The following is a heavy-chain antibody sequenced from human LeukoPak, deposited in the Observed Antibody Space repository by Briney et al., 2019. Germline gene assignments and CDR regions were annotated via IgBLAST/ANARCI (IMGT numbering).Heavy chain of an antibody. Sequence: GESLKIPCKGSGYSFTSYWIGWVRQMPGKGLEWMGIIYPGDSDTRYSPSFQGQVTISADKSISTAYLQWSSLKASDTAMSYCARRSGYYYDSQSPDYWGQGTLVTVSS. V-gene: IGHV5-51*01. CDR1: GYSFTSYW. CDR3: ARRSGYYYDSQSPDY. J-gene: IGHJ4*02. CDR2: IYPGDSDT. D-gene: IGHD3-22*01.